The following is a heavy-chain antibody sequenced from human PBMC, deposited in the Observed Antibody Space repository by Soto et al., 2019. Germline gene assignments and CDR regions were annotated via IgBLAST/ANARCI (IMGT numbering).Heavy chain of an antibody. J-gene: IGHJ4*02. CDR1: GGTFSSYT. V-gene: IGHV1-69*02. D-gene: IGHD6-6*01. CDR2: IIPILGIA. Sequence: QVQLVQSGAEVKKPGSSVKVSCKASGGTFSSYTISWVRQAPGQGLEWMGRIIPILGIANYAQKFQGRVTITADKSTSTAYMELSSLRSDDTAVYYCARGSEGYSSSSGFDYWGQGTLVTVSS. CDR3: ARGSEGYSSSSGFDY.